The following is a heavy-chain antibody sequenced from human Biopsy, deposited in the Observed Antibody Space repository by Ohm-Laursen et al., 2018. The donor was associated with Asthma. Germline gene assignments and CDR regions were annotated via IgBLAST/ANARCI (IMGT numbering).Heavy chain of an antibody. V-gene: IGHV1-69*13. J-gene: IGHJ6*02. CDR3: ARPSPNRDILYYYYHMDV. Sequence: GASVKVSCKASGGMFGNYAISWVRQAPGQGLEWLGGIMTVFGTTNYAQKFQGRVTITADESTSTAYMEVTSLRSEDTAIYYCARPSPNRDILYYYYHMDVWGQGTTVIVSS. D-gene: IGHD3-3*02. CDR1: GGMFGNYA. CDR2: IMTVFGTT.